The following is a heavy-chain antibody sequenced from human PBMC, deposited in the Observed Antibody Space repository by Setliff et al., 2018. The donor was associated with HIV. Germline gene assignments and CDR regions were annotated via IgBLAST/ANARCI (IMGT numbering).Heavy chain of an antibody. J-gene: IGHJ4*02. CDR3: ASHLGFNFRSLDH. V-gene: IGHV3-66*02. CDR1: GFTVSNNY. D-gene: IGHD3-3*01. CDR2: IYRSDST. Sequence: GGSLRLSCAASGFTVSNNYMSWVRQAPGKGLEWVSVIYRSDSTYYADSVKGQFTISRDNSKNTLYLQMNSLRAEDTAVYYCASHLGFNFRSLDHWGQGALVTVSS.